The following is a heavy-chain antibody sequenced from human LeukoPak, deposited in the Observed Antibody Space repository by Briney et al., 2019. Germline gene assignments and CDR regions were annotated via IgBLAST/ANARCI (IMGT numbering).Heavy chain of an antibody. CDR3: ARDTYYDFWSGYAD. CDR2: ISSSSYI. J-gene: IGHJ4*02. CDR1: GFTFSSYS. Sequence: PGGSLRLSCAASGFTFSSYSMNWVRQAPGKGLEWVSSISSSSYIYYADSVKGRFTISRDNAKNSLYLQMNSLRAEDTAVYYCARDTYYDFWSGYADWGQGTLVTVSS. V-gene: IGHV3-21*01. D-gene: IGHD3-3*01.